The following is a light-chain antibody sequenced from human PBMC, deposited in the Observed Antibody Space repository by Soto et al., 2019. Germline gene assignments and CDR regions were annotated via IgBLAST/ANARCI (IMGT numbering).Light chain of an antibody. Sequence: DIQMTQFPSALSASVGDRVTITCRASQSVNIWLAWYQQKPGKAPKLLISEASTVETGVPARFSGSGSGTQFTLTISSLQPDDLETYYCQQYNNFWTFGQGTKVQIK. CDR1: QSVNIW. CDR2: EAS. J-gene: IGKJ1*01. V-gene: IGKV1-5*03. CDR3: QQYNNFWT.